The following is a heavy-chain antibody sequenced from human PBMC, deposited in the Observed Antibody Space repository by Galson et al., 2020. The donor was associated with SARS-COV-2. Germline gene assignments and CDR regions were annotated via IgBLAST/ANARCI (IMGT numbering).Heavy chain of an antibody. V-gene: IGHV3-72*01. Sequence: GESLKISCAASGFTLSDYYMDWVRQAPGKGLEWVGRSRNKANNYITEYAASVTGRFSISRDDSKKSLYLQMNSLKTEDTAIYFCAREGLNIAMAMDSWGQGTLVTVSS. CDR3: AREGLNIAMAMDS. J-gene: IGHJ4*02. CDR2: SRNKANNYIT. CDR1: GFTLSDYY. D-gene: IGHD3-10*01.